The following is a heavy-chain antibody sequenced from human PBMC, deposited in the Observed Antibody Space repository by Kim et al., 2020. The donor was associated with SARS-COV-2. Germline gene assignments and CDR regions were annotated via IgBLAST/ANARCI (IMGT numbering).Heavy chain of an antibody. CDR3: ARGAELLPFDY. Sequence: TIYHPSLKSRGNISVAPSTNQFSLRLSSVTAADTAVYYCARGAELLPFDYWGQGTLVTVSS. V-gene: IGHV4-59*09. CDR2: T. J-gene: IGHJ4*02. D-gene: IGHD1-26*01.